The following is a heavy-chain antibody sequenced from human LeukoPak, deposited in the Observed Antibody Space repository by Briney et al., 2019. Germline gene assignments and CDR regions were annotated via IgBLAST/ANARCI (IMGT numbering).Heavy chain of an antibody. CDR3: ARTYYYDSSGYYLDY. Sequence: ASVKVSCKASGYTFISYGISWVRQAPGQGLEWMGWIDAYNGNTNYAQKLQGRVTMTTDTSTSTAYMELRSPRSDDTAVYYCARTYYYDSSGYYLDYWGQGTLVTVSS. CDR1: GYTFISYG. CDR2: IDAYNGNT. D-gene: IGHD3-22*01. V-gene: IGHV1-18*01. J-gene: IGHJ4*02.